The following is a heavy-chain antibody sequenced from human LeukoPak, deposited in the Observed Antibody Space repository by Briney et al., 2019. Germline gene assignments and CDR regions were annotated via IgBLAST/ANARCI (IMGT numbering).Heavy chain of an antibody. CDR3: ARGMQAITATTSYYYYYYMDV. V-gene: IGHV1-2*02. Sequence: ASVKVSCKASGYTFNDYYIHWVRQASGHGLEWMGWINPNSAGTNYAQMFQGRVTMTRDTSISTAYMELSRLRSDDTAVYYCARGMQAITATTSYYYYYYMDVWGKGTTVTVSS. CDR2: INPNSAGT. D-gene: IGHD1-7*01. CDR1: GYTFNDYY. J-gene: IGHJ6*03.